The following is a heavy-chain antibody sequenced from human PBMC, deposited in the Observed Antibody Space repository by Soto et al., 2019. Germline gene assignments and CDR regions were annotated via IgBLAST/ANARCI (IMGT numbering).Heavy chain of an antibody. CDR1: GGSISGSYYY. D-gene: IGHD6-6*01. J-gene: IGHJ5*02. Sequence: SETLSLTCAVSGGSISGSYYYWAWIRQPPGKGLEWIGAMYYTGNKNYDPSLESRVTMSVDTSKNQFSLKLSSVTPTDTAVYYCARRSSSSLGSLFDPWGRGILVTVFS. CDR3: ARRSSSSLGSLFDP. V-gene: IGHV4-39*01. CDR2: MYYTGNK.